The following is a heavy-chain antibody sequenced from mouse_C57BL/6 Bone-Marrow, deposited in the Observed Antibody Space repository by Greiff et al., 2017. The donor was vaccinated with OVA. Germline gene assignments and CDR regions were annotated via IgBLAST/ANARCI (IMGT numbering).Heavy chain of an antibody. V-gene: IGHV5-9-1*02. D-gene: IGHD1-1*01. J-gene: IGHJ2*01. Sequence: EVKLMESGEGLVKPGGSLKLSCAASGFTFSSYAMSWVRQTPEKRLEWVAYISSGGDYIYYADTVKGRFTISRDNARNTLYLQMSSLKSEDTAMYYCTREGYYYGSSPFDYWGQGTTLTVSS. CDR2: ISSGGDYI. CDR3: TREGYYYGSSPFDY. CDR1: GFTFSSYA.